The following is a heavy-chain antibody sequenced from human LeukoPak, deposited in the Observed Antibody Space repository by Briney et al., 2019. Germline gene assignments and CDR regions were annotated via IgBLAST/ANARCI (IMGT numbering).Heavy chain of an antibody. CDR1: GFTLSSYA. D-gene: IGHD3-22*01. J-gene: IGHJ4*02. Sequence: GGSLRLPCAASGFTLSSYAMTWVRQAPGKGRVGGSVIRNEGKSIYYADSVKGRFTISRHNAKCALYLQMNSLRAEDTALYYCVRDQWRDWYDRSGYHTTYYFDNWGQGSLVTVSS. V-gene: IGHV3-48*04. CDR3: VRDQWRDWYDRSGYHTTYYFDN. CDR2: IRNEGKSI.